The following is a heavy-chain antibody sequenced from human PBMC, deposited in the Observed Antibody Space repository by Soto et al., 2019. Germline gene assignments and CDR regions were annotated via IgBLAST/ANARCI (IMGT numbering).Heavy chain of an antibody. CDR2: IYYSGST. D-gene: IGHD4-17*01. J-gene: IGHJ4*02. Sequence: SEALSLTCTVSGGSISSSSYYWGWIRQPPGKGLEWIGSIYYSGSTYYNPSLKSRVTISVDTSKNQFSLKLSSVTAADTAVYYCARHTRYGGLYYXDYWGQGTLVTVSS. CDR3: ARHTRYGGLYYXDY. V-gene: IGHV4-39*01. CDR1: GGSISSSSYY.